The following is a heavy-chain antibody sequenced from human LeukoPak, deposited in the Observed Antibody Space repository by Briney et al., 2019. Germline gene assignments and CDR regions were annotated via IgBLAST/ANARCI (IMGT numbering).Heavy chain of an antibody. CDR1: GFTFDDYA. CDR2: ISWDGGST. Sequence: PGGSLRLSCAASGFTFDDYAMHWVRHAPGKGLEWVSLISWDGGSTYYADSVKGRFTISRDNAKNSLYLQMNSLRAEDTAVYYCARDSEWGSYFDYWGQGTLVTVSS. CDR3: ARDSEWGSYFDY. J-gene: IGHJ4*02. V-gene: IGHV3-43D*03. D-gene: IGHD3-16*01.